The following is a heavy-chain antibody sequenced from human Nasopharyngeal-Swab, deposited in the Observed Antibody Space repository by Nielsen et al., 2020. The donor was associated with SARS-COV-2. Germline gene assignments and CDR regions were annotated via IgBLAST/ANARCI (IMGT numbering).Heavy chain of an antibody. CDR1: GGSISSGGYY. Sequence: TLSLTCTVSGGSISSGGYYWSWIRQHPGKGLEWIGYIYYSGSTYYNPSLKSRVTISVDTSKNQFSLKLSSVTAADTAVYYCASTTSGELSPNYWGQGTLVTVSS. J-gene: IGHJ4*02. CDR2: IYYSGST. CDR3: ASTTSGELSPNY. V-gene: IGHV4-31*03. D-gene: IGHD3-10*01.